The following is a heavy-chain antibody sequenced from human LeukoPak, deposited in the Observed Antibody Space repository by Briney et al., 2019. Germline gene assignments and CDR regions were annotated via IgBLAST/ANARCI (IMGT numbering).Heavy chain of an antibody. J-gene: IGHJ4*02. V-gene: IGHV4-61*03. Sequence: SETLSLTCTVSGASVNSDSYYWSWIRQPPGKGLEWVGHIYNGGSTNYNPSLKSRVTMSVDTSKNHFSVKLSSVTAADTAVYYCARHYRGLDYWGQGTLATVSS. D-gene: IGHD4-23*01. CDR3: ARHYRGLDY. CDR1: GASVNSDSYY. CDR2: IYNGGST.